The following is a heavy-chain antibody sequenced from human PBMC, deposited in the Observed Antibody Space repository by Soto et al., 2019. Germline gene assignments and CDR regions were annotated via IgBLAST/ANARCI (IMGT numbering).Heavy chain of an antibody. CDR3: VKENSQKMFRDLDH. CDR1: GFTFSSYS. J-gene: IGHJ4*02. Sequence: GGSLRLSCASSGFTFSSYSMNWVRQAPGMGLEWVSGISASGDSTYYTDSVKGRFTISRDSSKNTLYLQMNSLRVEDTAIYYCVKENSQKMFRDLDHWGQGTLVTVSS. D-gene: IGHD3-10*02. V-gene: IGHV3-23*01. CDR2: ISASGDST.